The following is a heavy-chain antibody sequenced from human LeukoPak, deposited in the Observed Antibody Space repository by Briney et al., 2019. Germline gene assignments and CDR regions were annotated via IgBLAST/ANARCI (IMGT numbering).Heavy chain of an antibody. CDR1: GYTFTSYG. J-gene: IGHJ4*02. D-gene: IGHD3-16*01. Sequence: ASVKVSCKASGYTFTSYGISWVRHAPGQGLEWMGWISAYNDNTNYAQQLQGRVTMTTDPSTSTAYMELRSLRSDDTAVYYCARDVWGVFDYWGQGTLVTVSS. CDR3: ARDVWGVFDY. V-gene: IGHV1-18*01. CDR2: ISAYNDNT.